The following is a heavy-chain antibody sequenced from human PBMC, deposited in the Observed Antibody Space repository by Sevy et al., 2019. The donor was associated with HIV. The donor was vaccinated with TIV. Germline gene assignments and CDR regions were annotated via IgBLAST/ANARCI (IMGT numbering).Heavy chain of an antibody. Sequence: ASVKVSCEASGYSCDSYDINWVRLATRQGLEWMGWMSPKTGATGFAQKFKGRVTMTRNTSISTAYMELSSLTNEDTAVYYCASGGNGDFWSYEYYYYGMDVWGQGTTVTVSS. J-gene: IGHJ6*02. D-gene: IGHD3-3*01. V-gene: IGHV1-8*01. CDR1: GYSCDSYD. CDR3: ASGGNGDFWSYEYYYYGMDV. CDR2: MSPKTGAT.